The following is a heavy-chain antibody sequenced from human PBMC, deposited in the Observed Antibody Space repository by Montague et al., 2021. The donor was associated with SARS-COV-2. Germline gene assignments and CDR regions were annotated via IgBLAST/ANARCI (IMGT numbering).Heavy chain of an antibody. V-gene: IGHV4-34*01. D-gene: IGHD3-22*01. CDR3: ARGHLSVSMIVVVFTSASYYFDY. J-gene: IGHJ4*02. CDR1: GGSFGDDH. CDR2: IKQGGST. Sequence: SETLSLTCGVYGGSFGDDHWSWIRQPPGKGLEWIGDIKQGGSTNYNPSLKSRVTISVDTSRNQFSLKLTSVTAADTAVYFCARGHLSVSMIVVVFTSASYYFDYWGQGALVTVSP.